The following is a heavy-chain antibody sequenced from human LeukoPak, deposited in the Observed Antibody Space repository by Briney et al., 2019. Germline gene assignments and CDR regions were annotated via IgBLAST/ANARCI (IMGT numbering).Heavy chain of an antibody. Sequence: FSVNVPRLASGGTFSSYAISWVRQAPGQGLEWMGRIIPILGIANYAQKFQGRVTITADKSTSTAYMELSSLRSEDTAVYYCARDAVAGVKYSYYGMDVWGQGTTVTVSS. V-gene: IGHV1-69*04. CDR2: IIPILGIA. D-gene: IGHD6-13*01. CDR1: GGTFSSYA. CDR3: ARDAVAGVKYSYYGMDV. J-gene: IGHJ6*02.